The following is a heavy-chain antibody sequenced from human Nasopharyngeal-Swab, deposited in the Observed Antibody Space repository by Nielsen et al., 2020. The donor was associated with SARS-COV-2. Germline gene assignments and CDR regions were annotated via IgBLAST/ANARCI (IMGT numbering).Heavy chain of an antibody. CDR1: GFTFDDYA. D-gene: IGHD6-13*01. CDR2: ISGNSVSI. J-gene: IGHJ4*02. Sequence: SLKISCAASGFTFDDYAMYWVRQAPGKGLEWVSGISGNSVSIGYSDSVKGRFIISRDKAKNALYLQMNSSRVEDTALYYCAKDKGAGSFDYWGQGTLVTVSS. V-gene: IGHV3-9*01. CDR3: AKDKGAGSFDY.